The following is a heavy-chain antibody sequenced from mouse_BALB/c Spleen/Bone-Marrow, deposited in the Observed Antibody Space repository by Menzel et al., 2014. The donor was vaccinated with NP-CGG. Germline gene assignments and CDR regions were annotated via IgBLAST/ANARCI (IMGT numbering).Heavy chain of an antibody. Sequence: QVQLQQSGAELVRPGVSVKISCKGSGYTFTGYAMHWVKQSHAKSLEWIGVISTYYGDASYNQKFKGKATMTVDKSSSTAYMELARLTSEDSAIYYCARDAMDYWGQGTSVTVSS. J-gene: IGHJ4*01. CDR2: ISTYYGDA. CDR1: GYTFTGYA. V-gene: IGHV1S137*01. CDR3: ARDAMDY.